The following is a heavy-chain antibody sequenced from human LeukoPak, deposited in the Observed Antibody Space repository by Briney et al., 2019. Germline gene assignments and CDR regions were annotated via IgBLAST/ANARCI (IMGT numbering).Heavy chain of an antibody. CDR2: IWYDGNNK. V-gene: IGHV3-33*06. CDR3: AKGSASSRPYYFDY. J-gene: IGHJ4*02. Sequence: GGSLRLSCAASGFTFSTYGMHWVRQAPGKGLEWLALIWYDGNNKYYADSVRGRFTISRDNSKNTLDLQMSSLRAEDTAVYYCAKGSASSRPYYFDYWGQGALVTVSS. CDR1: GFTFSTYG. D-gene: IGHD2-15*01.